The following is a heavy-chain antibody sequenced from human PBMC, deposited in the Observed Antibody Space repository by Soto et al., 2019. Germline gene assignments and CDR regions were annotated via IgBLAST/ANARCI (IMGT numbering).Heavy chain of an antibody. J-gene: IGHJ5*02. CDR1: GVSVSSHH. CDR2: ISYKGDT. D-gene: IGHD2-8*01. Sequence: SETLSLTCVASGVSVSSHHWRWVRQVPGQGLEWIAFISYKGDTNYKPPLHSPVNISLDTSKNQMSLMLTSMTAADTAVYYCAKYMHAGFTLYFDPWGQGTLVTVSS. CDR3: AKYMHAGFTLYFDP. V-gene: IGHV4-59*02.